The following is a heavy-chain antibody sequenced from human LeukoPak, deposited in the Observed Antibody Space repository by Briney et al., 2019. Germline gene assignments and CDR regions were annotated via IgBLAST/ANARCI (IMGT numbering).Heavy chain of an antibody. D-gene: IGHD3-10*01. V-gene: IGHV1-18*01. CDR1: GYTFTSYG. CDR3: ARDSERPVLLWFGEPSAGAFDI. CDR2: ISAYNGNT. J-gene: IGHJ3*02. Sequence: ASVKVSCKASGYTFTSYGISWVRQAPGQGLEWMGWISAYNGNTNYAQKLQDRVTMTTDTSTSTAYMELRSLRSDDTAVYYCARDSERPVLLWFGEPSAGAFDIWGQGTMVTVSS.